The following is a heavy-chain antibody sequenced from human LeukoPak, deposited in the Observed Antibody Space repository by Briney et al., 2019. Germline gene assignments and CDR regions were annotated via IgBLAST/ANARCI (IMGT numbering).Heavy chain of an antibody. D-gene: IGHD2-21*02. CDR3: ASDAGDCGDYFDY. V-gene: IGHV4-30-2*01. CDR2: IYHSGST. Sequence: SQTLSLTCAVSGGSISSGGYSWSWIRQPPGKGLEWIGYIYHSGSTYYNPSLKSRVTISVDRSKNQFSLKLSSVTAADTAVYYCASDAGDCGDYFDYWGQGTLVTVSS. J-gene: IGHJ4*02. CDR1: GGSISSGGYS.